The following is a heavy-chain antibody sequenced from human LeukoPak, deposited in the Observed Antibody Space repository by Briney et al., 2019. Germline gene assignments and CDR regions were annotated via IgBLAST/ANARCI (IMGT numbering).Heavy chain of an antibody. D-gene: IGHD3-9*01. J-gene: IGHJ4*02. CDR2: IIPIFGTA. V-gene: IGHV1-69*05. CDR1: GGTFSSNA. CDR3: ALNRYYDILTGYPFDY. Sequence: ASVKVSCKASGGTFSSNATRWVRQAPGQGLEWMGRIIPIFGTANYAQKFQGRVTITTDESTSTAYMELSSLRSEDTAVYYCALNRYYDILTGYPFDYWGQGTLVTVSS.